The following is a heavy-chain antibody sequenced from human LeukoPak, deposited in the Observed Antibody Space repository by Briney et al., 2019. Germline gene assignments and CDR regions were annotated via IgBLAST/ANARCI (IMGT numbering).Heavy chain of an antibody. CDR2: ISSSGSTI. Sequence: GGSLRLSCVVSGITFSNYDMSWVRQAPGKGLEWVSCISSSGSTIYYADSVKGRFTVSRDNAKNSLYLQMNSLRAEDTAVYYCARPRYGGINYFDYWGQGTLVTVSS. CDR1: GITFSNYD. D-gene: IGHD1-26*01. CDR3: ARPRYGGINYFDY. J-gene: IGHJ4*02. V-gene: IGHV3-11*01.